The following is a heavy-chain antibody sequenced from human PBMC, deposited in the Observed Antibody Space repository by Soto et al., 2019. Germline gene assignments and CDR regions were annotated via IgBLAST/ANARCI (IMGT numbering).Heavy chain of an antibody. CDR3: ARRAVQNYDFWSGYYPNPYFDY. V-gene: IGHV4-34*01. Sequence: SETLSLTCAVYGGSFSGYYWSWIRKPPGKGLEWIGEINHSGSTNYNPSLKSRVTISVDTSKNQFSLKLSSVTAADTAVYYCARRAVQNYDFWSGYYPNPYFDYWGQGTLVTVSS. CDR1: GGSFSGYY. CDR2: INHSGST. J-gene: IGHJ4*02. D-gene: IGHD3-3*01.